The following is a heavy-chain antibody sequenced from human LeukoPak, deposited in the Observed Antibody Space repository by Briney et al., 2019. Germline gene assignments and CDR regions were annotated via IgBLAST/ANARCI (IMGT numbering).Heavy chain of an antibody. Sequence: PGGXLRLSCAASGFTFSSYAMSWVRQAPGKGMEWVSAISGSGGSTYYADSVKGRFTISRDNSKNTLYLQMNSLRAEDTAVYYCAKARKAENWFDPWGQGTLVTVSS. V-gene: IGHV3-23*01. D-gene: IGHD6-13*01. CDR2: ISGSGGST. J-gene: IGHJ5*02. CDR3: AKARKAENWFDP. CDR1: GFTFSSYA.